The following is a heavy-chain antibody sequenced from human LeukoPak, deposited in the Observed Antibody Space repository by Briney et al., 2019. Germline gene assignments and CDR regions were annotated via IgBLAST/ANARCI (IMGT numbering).Heavy chain of an antibody. V-gene: IGHV1-2*04. CDR2: INPNSGGT. J-gene: IGHJ6*02. CDR3: ARASYYYDSSGYDGMDV. Sequence: ASVNVSCKASGYTFTGYYMHRVRQAPGQGLEWMGWINPNSGGTNYAQKFQGWVTMTRDTSISTAYMELSRLRSDDTAVYYCARASYYYDSSGYDGMDVWGQGTAVTVSS. D-gene: IGHD3-22*01. CDR1: GYTFTGYY.